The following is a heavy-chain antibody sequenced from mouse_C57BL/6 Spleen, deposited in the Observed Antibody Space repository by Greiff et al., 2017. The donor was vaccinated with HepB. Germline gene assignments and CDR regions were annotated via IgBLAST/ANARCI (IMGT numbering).Heavy chain of an antibody. D-gene: IGHD2-3*01. V-gene: IGHV14-2*01. CDR2: IDPEDGET. CDR3: AREMFDGARLYYAMDY. Sequence: VQRQQSGAELVKPGASVKLSCTASGFNIKDYYMHWVKQRTEQGLEWIGRIDPEDGETKYAPKFQGKATLTADTSSNTAYLQLSSLTSEDTAVYYCAREMFDGARLYYAMDYWGQGTSVTVSS. J-gene: IGHJ4*01. CDR1: GFNIKDYY.